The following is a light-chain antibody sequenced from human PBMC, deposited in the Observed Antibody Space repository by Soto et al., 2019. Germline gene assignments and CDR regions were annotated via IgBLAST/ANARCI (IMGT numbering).Light chain of an antibody. CDR3: ATWDDSLNGVV. CDR2: SND. CDR1: SSNIGTNT. J-gene: IGLJ2*01. V-gene: IGLV1-44*01. Sequence: QSVLTQPPSASGTPGQRVSISCSGGSSNIGTNTVNWYQHLPGTAPKLLIFSNDERPSGVPDRFSGSKSGTSASLAISGLQSDDEADYYCATWDDSLNGVVLGGGTK.